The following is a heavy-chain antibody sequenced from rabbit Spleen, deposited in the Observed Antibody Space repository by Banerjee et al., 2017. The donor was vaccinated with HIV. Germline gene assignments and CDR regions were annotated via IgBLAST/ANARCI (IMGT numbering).Heavy chain of an antibody. V-gene: IGHV1S45*01. J-gene: IGHJ4*01. CDR2: IDAGSSGST. CDR1: GFSFTDKDV. D-gene: IGHD7-1*01. CDR3: ARGAWSTDCMNL. Sequence: QEQLEESGGGLVKPEGSLTLTCTASGFSFTDKDVMCWVRQAPGKGLEWIACIDAGSSGSTYYASWAKGRFTISKTSSTTVTLQMTSLTAADTATYFCARGAWSTDCMNLWGQGTLVTVS.